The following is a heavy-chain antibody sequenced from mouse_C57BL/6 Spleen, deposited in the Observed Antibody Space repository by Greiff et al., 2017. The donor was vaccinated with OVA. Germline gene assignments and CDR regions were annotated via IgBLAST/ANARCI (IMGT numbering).Heavy chain of an antibody. CDR3: ARSSITTVVSFDY. CDR2: INPNNGGT. D-gene: IGHD1-1*01. V-gene: IGHV1-22*01. Sequence: VQLQQSGPELVKPGASVKMSCKASGYTFTDYNMHWVKQSHGKSLEWIGYINPNNGGTSYNQKFKGKATLTVNKSSSTAYMELRSLTSEDSAVYYCARSSITTVVSFDYWGQGTTLTVSS. J-gene: IGHJ2*01. CDR1: GYTFTDYN.